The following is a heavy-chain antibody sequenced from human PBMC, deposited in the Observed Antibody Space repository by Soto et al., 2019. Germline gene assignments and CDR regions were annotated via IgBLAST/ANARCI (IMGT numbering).Heavy chain of an antibody. D-gene: IGHD3-3*01. J-gene: IGHJ6*02. Sequence: LETLSLTCTVSGGSSSSSSYYWGWIRQPPGKGLEWIGSIYYSGSTYYNPSLKSRVTISVDTSKNQFSLKLSSVTAADTAVYYCARHQNYDFFAPSDDYYYGMDVWGQGTTVTVSS. CDR1: GGSSSSSSYY. CDR3: ARHQNYDFFAPSDDYYYGMDV. CDR2: IYYSGST. V-gene: IGHV4-39*01.